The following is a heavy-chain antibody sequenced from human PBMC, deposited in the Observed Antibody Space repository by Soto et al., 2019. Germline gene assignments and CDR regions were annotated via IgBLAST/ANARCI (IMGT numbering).Heavy chain of an antibody. CDR2: IRSKVSGGTA. CDR1: GFTFGDYA. J-gene: IGHJ3*02. Sequence: EVQLVESGGDLVQPGRSLRLSCTNSGFTFGDYAVSWLRQAPGKGLEWVSFIRSKVSGGTAEYAASVKGRFTISRDDSKSIAYLQSNSLKIVDTAVYYCTRDLLGVLAVDIWGQGTMVTDSS. CDR3: TRDLLGVLAVDI. V-gene: IGHV3-49*03. D-gene: IGHD3-16*01.